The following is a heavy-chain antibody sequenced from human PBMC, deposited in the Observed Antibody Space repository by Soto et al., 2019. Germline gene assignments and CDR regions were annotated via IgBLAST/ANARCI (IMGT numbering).Heavy chain of an antibody. CDR2: ISANTGNT. V-gene: IGHV1-18*01. CDR1: GYTFTSYG. J-gene: IGHJ4*02. Sequence: ASVKVSCKASGYTFTSYGINWVRQAPGQGLEWMGWISANTGNTNFAQKLQGRVTMTTDTSTSTAYMELRSLKPDDTAVYYCARDGRYSGSYGGYYFDYWGQGTLVTVSS. D-gene: IGHD1-26*01. CDR3: ARDGRYSGSYGGYYFDY.